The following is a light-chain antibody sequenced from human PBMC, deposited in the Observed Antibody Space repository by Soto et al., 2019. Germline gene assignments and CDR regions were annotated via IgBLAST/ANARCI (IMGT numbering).Light chain of an antibody. V-gene: IGKV3-11*01. CDR2: GAS. J-gene: IGKJ1*01. Sequence: PGERATLSCRASENVRTFVDWYQQKPGQAPRLLIHGASNRATGIPARFSGSGSGTDFTLTISNREPEDVAVYYCQQSYSTPVTFGQGTKVDI. CDR3: QQSYSTPVT. CDR1: ENVRTF.